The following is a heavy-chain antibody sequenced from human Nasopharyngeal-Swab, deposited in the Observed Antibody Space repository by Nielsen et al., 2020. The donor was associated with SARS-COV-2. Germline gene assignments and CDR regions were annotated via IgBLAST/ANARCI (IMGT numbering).Heavy chain of an antibody. V-gene: IGHV3-21*04. Sequence: GESLKISCAASGFTFSTYTMNWVRQAPGKGLEWVSSISGSSAYIWYADSVKGRFTVSRDNAKNSLYLQMNSLRAEDTAVYYCAKDEWFYYCYYGMDVWGQGTTVTVSS. J-gene: IGHJ6*02. D-gene: IGHD3-3*01. CDR1: GFTFSTYT. CDR2: ISGSSAYI. CDR3: AKDEWFYYCYYGMDV.